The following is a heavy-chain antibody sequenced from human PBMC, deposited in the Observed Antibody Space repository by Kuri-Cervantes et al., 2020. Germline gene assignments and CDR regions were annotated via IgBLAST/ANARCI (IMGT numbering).Heavy chain of an antibody. Sequence: GESLKISCVASGFTFNSYSMNWVRQAPGKGLEWISYITISSRIIDYADSVKGRFTISRDNARNSLYLQMNSLRAEDTAVYYCARGDYYYYYFMDVWGKGTTVTVSS. CDR2: ITISSRII. CDR3: ARGDYYYYYFMDV. J-gene: IGHJ6*03. CDR1: GFTFNSYS. V-gene: IGHV3-48*01.